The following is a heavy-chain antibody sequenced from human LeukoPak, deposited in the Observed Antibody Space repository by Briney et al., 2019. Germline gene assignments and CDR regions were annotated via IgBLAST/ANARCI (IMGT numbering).Heavy chain of an antibody. D-gene: IGHD3-22*01. V-gene: IGHV1-8*01. CDR3: ARGGGYYYAHDY. CDR2: MNPNSGNT. Sequence: ASVEVSCKASGYTFTSYDINWVRQATGQGLEWMGWMNPNSGNTGYAQKFQGRVTMTRNTSISTAYMELSSLRSEDTAVYYCARGGGYYYAHDYWGQGTLVTASS. J-gene: IGHJ4*02. CDR1: GYTFTSYD.